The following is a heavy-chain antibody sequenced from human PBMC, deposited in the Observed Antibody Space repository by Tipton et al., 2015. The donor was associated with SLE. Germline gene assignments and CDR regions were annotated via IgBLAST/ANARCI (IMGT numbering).Heavy chain of an antibody. D-gene: IGHD2/OR15-2a*01. CDR1: GDSFSSGSSS. V-gene: IGHV4-61*02. CDR3: ARSSSVRTLLWPTFAY. CDR2: IYNSGIT. J-gene: IGHJ4*02. Sequence: TLSLTCTVSGDSFSSGSSSWNWVRQPAGKGLEWIGLIYNSGITNYNPSLQSRVTLSVDMSKNQFSLRLSSVTAADTAVYFCARSSSVRTLLWPTFAYWGQGTLVTVSS.